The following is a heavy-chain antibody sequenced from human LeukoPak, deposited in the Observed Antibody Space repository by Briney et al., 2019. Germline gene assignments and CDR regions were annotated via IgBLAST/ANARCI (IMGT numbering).Heavy chain of an antibody. CDR3: ARGFVTMVRAPLYFDY. Sequence: SETLSLTCTVSGGSISSYYWSWIRQPPGKGLEWIGYIYYSGSTNYNPSLKSRVTISVDTSKNQFSLKLSSVTAADTAVYYCARGFVTMVRAPLYFDYWGQGTLVTVSS. CDR1: GGSISSYY. D-gene: IGHD3-10*01. V-gene: IGHV4-59*01. J-gene: IGHJ4*02. CDR2: IYYSGST.